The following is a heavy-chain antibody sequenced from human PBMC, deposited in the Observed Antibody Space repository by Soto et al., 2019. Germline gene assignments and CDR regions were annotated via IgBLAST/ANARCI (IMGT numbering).Heavy chain of an antibody. D-gene: IGHD3-22*01. V-gene: IGHV1-58*01. Sequence: QMQLVQSGPEVKKPGTSVKVSCKASGFTFTSSAVQWVRQARGQRLEWIGWIVVGSGNTNYAQKFQERGTITRDMSTSTAYMELSSLRSEDTAVYYCAANHYYDSSGYYANDAFDIWGQGTMVTVSS. J-gene: IGHJ3*02. CDR2: IVVGSGNT. CDR1: GFTFTSSA. CDR3: AANHYYDSSGYYANDAFDI.